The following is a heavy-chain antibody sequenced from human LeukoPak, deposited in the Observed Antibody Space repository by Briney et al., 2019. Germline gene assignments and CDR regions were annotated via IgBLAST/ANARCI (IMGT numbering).Heavy chain of an antibody. CDR1: GGSFSGYY. CDR2: INHSGST. J-gene: IGHJ4*02. Sequence: PSETLSLTCAVYGGSFSGYYWSWIRQPPGKGLEWIGEINHSGSTNYNPSLKSRVTISVDTSKNQFSLKLSPVTAADTAVYYCARGVVRVKFDYWGQGTLVTVSS. D-gene: IGHD3-10*01. V-gene: IGHV4-34*01. CDR3: ARGVVRVKFDY.